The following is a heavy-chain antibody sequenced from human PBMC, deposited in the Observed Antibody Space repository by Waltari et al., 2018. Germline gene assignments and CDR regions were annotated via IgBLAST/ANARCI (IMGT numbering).Heavy chain of an antibody. Sequence: QVQLQQWGAGLLQPSETLSLTCAVSGGSFRGSYWGWVRQSPGKGLEWLGAINHGGVPNRNPSLRSRVGISVDPTKNQFSLKVNSVTAADTAVYYCVRLEDCTGPGGNCYSGDPFALDVWGQGTTVTVSS. CDR2: INHGGVP. D-gene: IGHD2-15*01. CDR1: GGSFRGSY. V-gene: IGHV4-34*01. J-gene: IGHJ6*02. CDR3: VRLEDCTGPGGNCYSGDPFALDV.